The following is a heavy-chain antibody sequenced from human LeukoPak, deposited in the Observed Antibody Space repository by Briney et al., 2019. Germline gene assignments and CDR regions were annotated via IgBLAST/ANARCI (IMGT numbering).Heavy chain of an antibody. Sequence: GASVKVSCKASGGTFSSYAISWVRQAPGQGLEWMGRIIPILGIANYAQKFQGRVTITADKSTSTAYMELSSLRSEDTAVYYCAKGLYYYGSGSSAFDIWGQGTMVTVSS. D-gene: IGHD3-10*01. CDR1: GGTFSSYA. V-gene: IGHV1-69*04. CDR3: AKGLYYYGSGSSAFDI. J-gene: IGHJ3*02. CDR2: IIPILGIA.